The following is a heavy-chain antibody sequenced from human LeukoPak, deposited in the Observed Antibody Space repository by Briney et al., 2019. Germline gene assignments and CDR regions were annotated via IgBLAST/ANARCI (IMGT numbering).Heavy chain of an antibody. CDR1: GFTFSSYA. V-gene: IGHV3-30*04. CDR3: AIGVWLRFLELGEY. Sequence: GGSLRLSCAASGFTFSSYAMHWVRQAPGKGLEWVAVISYDGSNKYYADSVKGRFTISRDNSKNTLYLQMNSLRAEDTAVYYCAIGVWLRFLELGEYWGQGTLVTVSS. CDR2: ISYDGSNK. J-gene: IGHJ4*02. D-gene: IGHD3-3*01.